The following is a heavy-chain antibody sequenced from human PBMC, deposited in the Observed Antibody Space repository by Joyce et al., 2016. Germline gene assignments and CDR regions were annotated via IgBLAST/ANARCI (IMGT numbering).Heavy chain of an antibody. D-gene: IGHD3-10*01. V-gene: IGHV3-30*18. CDR2: ISSGGDEQ. Sequence: QVQLVESGGGVVQPGGSLRLSCTSSGFTFSSSGMHWVRQTPGKGQGWVAAISSGGDEQFYADSVKGRFTIARDNSKTTLYLQMNSLRVEDTAVYSCAKNLVRGQWYYDVWGRGTLVTVSS. J-gene: IGHJ2*01. CDR1: GFTFSSSG. CDR3: AKNLVRGQWYYDV.